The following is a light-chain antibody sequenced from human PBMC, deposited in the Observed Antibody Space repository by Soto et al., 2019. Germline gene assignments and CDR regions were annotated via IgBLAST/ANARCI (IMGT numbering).Light chain of an antibody. CDR1: NANIGNNK. J-gene: IGLJ1*01. CDR3: ATWDDSLHGYV. V-gene: IGLV1-44*01. Sequence: QSVLTQPPSASTTPGQKVTISCSGSNANIGNNKVNWYQQLPGTAPKLLIYSSNQRPSGVPDRFSGPKAGTSASLAISGLQSEDEANYYCATWDDSLHGYVFGAGTKLTVL. CDR2: SSN.